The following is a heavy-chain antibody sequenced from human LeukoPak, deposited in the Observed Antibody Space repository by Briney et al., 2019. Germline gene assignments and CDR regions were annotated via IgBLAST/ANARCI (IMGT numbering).Heavy chain of an antibody. Sequence: SETLSLTCTVSGGSISSYYWSWIRQPAGKGLEWIGRIYTSGSTNYNPSLKSRVTMSVDTSKNQISLKLSSVTAADTAVYYCAREGDTVTAFDYWGQGTLVTVSS. CDR2: IYTSGST. CDR3: AREGDTVTAFDY. CDR1: GGSISSYY. V-gene: IGHV4-4*07. J-gene: IGHJ4*02. D-gene: IGHD4-17*01.